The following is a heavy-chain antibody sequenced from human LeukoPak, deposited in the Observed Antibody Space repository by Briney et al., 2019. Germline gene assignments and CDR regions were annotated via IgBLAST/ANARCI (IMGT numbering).Heavy chain of an antibody. CDR1: GGSISSGDYY. Sequence: PSETLSLTCTVSGGSISSGDYYWSWIRQPPGKGLEWIGYIYYSGSTYYNPSLKSRVTISVDTSKNQFSLKLSSVTAADTAVYYCARVAKDSSGWYLNYYYGMDVWGQGTTVTVSS. V-gene: IGHV4-30-4*02. CDR2: IYYSGST. J-gene: IGHJ6*02. CDR3: ARVAKDSSGWYLNYYYGMDV. D-gene: IGHD6-19*01.